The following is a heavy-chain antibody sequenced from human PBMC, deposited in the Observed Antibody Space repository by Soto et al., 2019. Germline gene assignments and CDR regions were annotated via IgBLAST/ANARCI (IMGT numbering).Heavy chain of an antibody. D-gene: IGHD2-2*02. J-gene: IGHJ6*02. CDR1: GYTFTGYY. Sequence: QVQLVQSGAEVKKPGASVKVSCKASGYTFTGYYMHWVRQAPGQGLELMGWINPNSGGTNYAQKFQGRVTMTRDTSISTAYMELSRMRSDDTAVYYCARDLVPAAIDGMDVWGQGTTVTVSS. CDR3: ARDLVPAAIDGMDV. CDR2: INPNSGGT. V-gene: IGHV1-2*02.